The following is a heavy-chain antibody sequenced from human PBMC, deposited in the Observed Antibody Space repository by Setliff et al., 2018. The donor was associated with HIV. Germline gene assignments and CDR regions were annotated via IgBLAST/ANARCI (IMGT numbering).Heavy chain of an antibody. V-gene: IGHV4-61*02. D-gene: IGHD3-10*01. CDR2: VYTTEST. CDR1: GGSISGGDYY. Sequence: PSETLSLTCTVSGGSISGGDYYWSWIRQPAGKELEWIGRVYTTESTNYNPSLKSRVTMSLDTSKNYFSLKLTSVTAADTAVYYCARVAGGGSGNSYNVNYFDYWGQGTLVTVSS. CDR3: ARVAGGGSGNSYNVNYFDY. J-gene: IGHJ4*02.